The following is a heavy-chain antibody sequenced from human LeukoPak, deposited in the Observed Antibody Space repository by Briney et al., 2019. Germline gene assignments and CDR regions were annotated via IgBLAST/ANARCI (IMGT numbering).Heavy chain of an antibody. V-gene: IGHV3-23*01. D-gene: IGHD4-11*01. CDR3: AKGKDCSNYVAAFDY. CDR1: GFTFSSYA. J-gene: IGHJ4*02. CDR2: ISGSGGST. Sequence: GGSLRLSCGASGFTFSSYAMNWVRQAPGKGLEWVSGISGSGGSTYYADSVKGRFTISRDNSKNTLYLQMNSLRAEDTAVYYCAKGKDCSNYVAAFDYWGQGTLVTISS.